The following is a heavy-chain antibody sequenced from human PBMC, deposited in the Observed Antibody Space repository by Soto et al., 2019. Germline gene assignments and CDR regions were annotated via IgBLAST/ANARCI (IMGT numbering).Heavy chain of an antibody. CDR3: AALGVNFDH. J-gene: IGHJ4*02. CDR2: IGVGSGNR. CDR1: GFTFTSSA. Sequence: ASVKVSCKASGFTFTSSAVQWVRQARGQRLEWIGWIGVGSGNRHYAQKFQERVTITSDMSTNTAYMELSSLRSEDTAVYYCAALGVNFDHWGQGTLVTVSS. D-gene: IGHD2-8*01. V-gene: IGHV1-58*01.